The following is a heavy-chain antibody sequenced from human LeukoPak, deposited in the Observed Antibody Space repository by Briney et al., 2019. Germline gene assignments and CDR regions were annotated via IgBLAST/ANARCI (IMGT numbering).Heavy chain of an antibody. CDR1: GFTLSTNA. D-gene: IGHD6-6*01. CDR3: AKDAGPQQLVFFDS. CDR2: ISGSGAST. Sequence: GGSLRLSCLTSGFTLSTNAMSWVRQAPGKGLEWISGISGSGASTYYADSVKGRFTISRDNSRSTLYLQMNSLRAEDTAVYYCAKDAGPQQLVFFDSWGQGTLVTVSS. V-gene: IGHV3-23*01. J-gene: IGHJ4*02.